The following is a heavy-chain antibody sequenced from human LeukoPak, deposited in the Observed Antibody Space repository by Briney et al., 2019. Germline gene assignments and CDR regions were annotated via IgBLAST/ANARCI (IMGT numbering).Heavy chain of an antibody. CDR2: IRVYNGNT. V-gene: IGHV1-18*01. D-gene: IGHD3-16*02. J-gene: IGHJ4*02. CDR3: ARSYYDYIGGSFREYYFDY. Sequence: ASVKVSCKTSGYTFTSYGINWVRQAPGQGLEWMGWIRVYNGNTNYAQKLQGRVTMTTDTSTGTAYMELRSLRSDDTAMYYCARSYYDYIGGSFREYYFDYWGQGTLATVSS. CDR1: GYTFTSYG.